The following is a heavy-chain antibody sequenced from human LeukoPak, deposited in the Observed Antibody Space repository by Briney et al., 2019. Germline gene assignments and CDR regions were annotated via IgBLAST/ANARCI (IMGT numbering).Heavy chain of an antibody. V-gene: IGHV1-18*01. CDR2: ISAYNGNT. Sequence: ASVKVSCKTSGYTFTSYGISWVRQAPGQGLEWMGWISAYNGNTNCAQKLQGRVTMTTDTSTSTAYMELRSLRSDDTAVYYCARDKVGSSSWYMKGKDGWFDPWGQGTLVTVSS. CDR1: GYTFTSYG. CDR3: ARDKVGSSSWYMKGKDGWFDP. J-gene: IGHJ5*02. D-gene: IGHD6-13*01.